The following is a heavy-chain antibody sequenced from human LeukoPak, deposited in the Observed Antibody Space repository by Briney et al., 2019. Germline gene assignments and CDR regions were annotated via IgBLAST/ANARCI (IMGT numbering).Heavy chain of an antibody. D-gene: IGHD3-22*01. CDR3: TAYWRYYYDSSRNY. J-gene: IGHJ4*02. V-gene: IGHV3-15*01. Sequence: GGSLRLSCAASGFTFSNAWMSWVRQAPGKGLEWVGRIKSKTDGGTTDYAAPVKGRFTISRDDSKNTLYLQMNSLKTEDTAVYYCTAYWRYYYDSSRNYWGQGTLVTVSS. CDR2: IKSKTDGGTT. CDR1: GFTFSNAW.